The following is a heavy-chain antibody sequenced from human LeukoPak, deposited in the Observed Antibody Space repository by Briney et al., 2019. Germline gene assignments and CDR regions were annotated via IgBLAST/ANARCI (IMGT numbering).Heavy chain of an antibody. J-gene: IGHJ4*02. D-gene: IGHD3-22*01. CDR3: ARLQNHDTSGYYSFDS. CDR2: IYHSGCA. V-gene: IGHV4-59*01. Sequence: SEPLSLTCTVSGGSIRGYYWSWIRQPPGKSLDWIGYIYHSGCANYNPSLNNGVTISVGTSGKQVTLTQRSVTAADAPGYYCARLQNHDTSGYYSFDSWGQGTLVTGSS. CDR1: GGSIRGYY.